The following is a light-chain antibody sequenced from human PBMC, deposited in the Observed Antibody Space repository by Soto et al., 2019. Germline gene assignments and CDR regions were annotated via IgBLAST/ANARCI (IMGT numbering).Light chain of an antibody. CDR3: SSYTTSNTHGV. V-gene: IGLV2-14*01. J-gene: IGLJ3*02. CDR1: SSDVGGYNY. Sequence: QSALTQPASVSGSPGQSITISCTGTSSDVGGYNYVSWYQQHPGKAPKLMIYEVSNRPSGVSNRFSGSKSGNTASLTISGLQAEDEADYYCSSYTTSNTHGVFGGGTKLTVL. CDR2: EVS.